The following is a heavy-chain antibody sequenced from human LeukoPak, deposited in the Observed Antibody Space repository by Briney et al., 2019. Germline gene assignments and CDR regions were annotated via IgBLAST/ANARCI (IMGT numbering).Heavy chain of an antibody. D-gene: IGHD3-10*01. CDR3: AREMGYYGSGSYYSDLDY. CDR2: ISTYSGNT. V-gene: IGHV1-18*01. J-gene: IGHJ4*02. CDR1: GYTFTSYG. Sequence: ASVKVSCKASGYTFTSYGITWVRQAPGQGLEWMGWISTYSGNTNYAQNLQGRVTMTTDTSTSTVYMELSSLRSEDTAVYYCAREMGYYGSGSYYSDLDYWGQGTLVTVSS.